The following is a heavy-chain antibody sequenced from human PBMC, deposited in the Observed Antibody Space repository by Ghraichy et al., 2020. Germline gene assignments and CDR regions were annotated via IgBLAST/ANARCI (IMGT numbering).Heavy chain of an antibody. CDR1: GFTFSSYS. J-gene: IGHJ4*02. CDR2: ISSSSSYI. Sequence: ETLSLTCAASGFTFSSYSMNWVRQAPGKGLEWVSSISSSSSYIYYADSVKGRFTISRDNAKNSLYLQMNSLRAEDTAVYYCARDHATGYGDLDYWGQGTLCTVSS. CDR3: ARDHATGYGDLDY. V-gene: IGHV3-21*01. D-gene: IGHD4-17*01.